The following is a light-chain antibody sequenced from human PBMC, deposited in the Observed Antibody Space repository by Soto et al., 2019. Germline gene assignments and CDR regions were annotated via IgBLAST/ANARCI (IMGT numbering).Light chain of an antibody. J-gene: IGKJ2*01. CDR1: QSVSSY. Sequence: EIVLTQSPVTLSLSPGERATLSCRASQSVSSYLAWYQQKPGQAPRLLIYDASNRATGIPARFSGSGSGTGFTLTISSLEPEDFAVYYCQQRSNWAYTFGQGTKLEIK. CDR2: DAS. V-gene: IGKV3-11*01. CDR3: QQRSNWAYT.